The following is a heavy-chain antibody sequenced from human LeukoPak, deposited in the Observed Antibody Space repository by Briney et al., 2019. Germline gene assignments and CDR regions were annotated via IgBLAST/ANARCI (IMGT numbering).Heavy chain of an antibody. CDR3: ARGTVGATRSHFDY. Sequence: VASVKVSCKASGGTFSSYAISWVRQAPGQGLEWMGGIIPIFGTANYAQKFQGRVTITTDESTSTAYVELSSLRSEDTAVYYWARGTVGATRSHFDYWGQGTLVTVSS. D-gene: IGHD1-26*01. V-gene: IGHV1-69*05. CDR1: GGTFSSYA. J-gene: IGHJ4*02. CDR2: IIPIFGTA.